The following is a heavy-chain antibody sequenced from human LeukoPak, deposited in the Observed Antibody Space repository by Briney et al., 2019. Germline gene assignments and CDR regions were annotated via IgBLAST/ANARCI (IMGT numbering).Heavy chain of an antibody. CDR3: ARDLGRNSWLARAFDI. CDR1: GFTFSSYA. Sequence: GGSLRLSCAASGFTFSSYAMSWVRQAPGKGLEWVASIKQDGGEKYYVDSVKGRFTISRDNAKNSLYLQMNSLRAEDTAVYYCARDLGRNSWLARAFDIWGQGTMVTVSS. D-gene: IGHD6-13*01. J-gene: IGHJ3*02. V-gene: IGHV3-7*01. CDR2: IKQDGGEK.